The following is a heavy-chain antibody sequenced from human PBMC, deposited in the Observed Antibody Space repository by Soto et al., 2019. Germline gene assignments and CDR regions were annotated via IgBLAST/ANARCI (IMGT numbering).Heavy chain of an antibody. CDR1: GGSISSSSYY. J-gene: IGHJ6*02. CDR3: ARAGGGYSSSSVGYYYGMDV. Sequence: SETLSLTCTVSGGSISSSSYYWGWIRQPPGKGLEWIGSIYYSGSTNYNPSLKSRVTMSVDTSKNQFSLKLSSVTAADTAVYYCARAGGGYSSSSVGYYYGMDVWGQGTTVTVSS. V-gene: IGHV4-39*07. D-gene: IGHD6-6*01. CDR2: IYYSGST.